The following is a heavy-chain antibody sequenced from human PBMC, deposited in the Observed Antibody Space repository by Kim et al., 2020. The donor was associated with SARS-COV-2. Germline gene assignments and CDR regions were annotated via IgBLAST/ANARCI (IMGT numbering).Heavy chain of an antibody. J-gene: IGHJ5*02. CDR3: SRPPYTNFGHWFDP. CDR1: GFTFSDYY. V-gene: IGHV3-11*01. CDR2: ISSSGKII. Sequence: GGSLRLSCAASGFTFSDYYLSWIRQAPGKGLECVSHISSSGKIIFYADSVKGRFTISRDNANNSVYLQMNSLRAEDTAAYYCSRPPYTNFGHWFDPWGQG. D-gene: IGHD4-4*01.